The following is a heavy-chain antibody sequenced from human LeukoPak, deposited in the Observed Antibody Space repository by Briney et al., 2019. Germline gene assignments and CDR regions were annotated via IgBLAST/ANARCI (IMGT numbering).Heavy chain of an antibody. CDR2: VNPNSGGT. Sequence: ASVKVSCKASGYTFTGYYMHWVRQAPGQGLEWMGWVNPNSGGTNYAQKFQGWVTMTRDTSISTAYMELSRLRSDDTAVYYCARESGGSYNYFDYWGQGTLVTVSS. CDR1: GYTFTGYY. CDR3: ARESGGSYNYFDY. V-gene: IGHV1-2*04. D-gene: IGHD2-15*01. J-gene: IGHJ4*02.